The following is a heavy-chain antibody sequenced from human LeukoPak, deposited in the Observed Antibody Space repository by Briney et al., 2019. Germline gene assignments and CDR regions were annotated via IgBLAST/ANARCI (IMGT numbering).Heavy chain of an antibody. CDR3: ARDSGYMDV. Sequence: SQTLSLTCTVSGGSISSGSYYWSWIRQPAGKGLEWIERIYTSGSTNYNPSLKSRVTISVDPSKNQFSLKLSSVTAADTAVYYCARDSGYMDVWGKGTTVTVSS. D-gene: IGHD3-10*01. CDR2: IYTSGST. J-gene: IGHJ6*03. CDR1: GGSISSGSYY. V-gene: IGHV4-61*02.